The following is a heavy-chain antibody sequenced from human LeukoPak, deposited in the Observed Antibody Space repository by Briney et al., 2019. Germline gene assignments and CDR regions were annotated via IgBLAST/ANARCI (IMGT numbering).Heavy chain of an antibody. CDR3: AQGYYYGSGSPTPYYYYGMDV. Sequence: SVKVSCKASGGTFSSYAISWVRQAPGQGLEWMGRIIPILGIANYAQKFQGRVTITVDKSTSTAYMELSSLRSEDTAVYYCAQGYYYGSGSPTPYYYYGMDVWGQGTTVTVSS. V-gene: IGHV1-69*04. CDR2: IIPILGIA. CDR1: GGTFSSYA. J-gene: IGHJ6*02. D-gene: IGHD3-10*01.